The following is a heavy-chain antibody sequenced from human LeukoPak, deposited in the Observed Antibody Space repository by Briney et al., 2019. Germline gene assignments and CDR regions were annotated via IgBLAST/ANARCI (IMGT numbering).Heavy chain of an antibody. CDR1: GFTFSSYA. V-gene: IGHV3-30-3*01. J-gene: IGHJ1*01. CDR2: ISDDGNRN. D-gene: IGHD2-15*01. CDR3: AMKSCSGGSCYSELEYFQH. Sequence: GGSLRLSCAASGFTFSSYAMHWARQAPGKGLEWVAVISDDGNRNYYADSVEGRFTISRDNSKNTLYLQLNSLRVDDTAVYYCAMKSCSGGSCYSELEYFQHWGQGTLVTVSS.